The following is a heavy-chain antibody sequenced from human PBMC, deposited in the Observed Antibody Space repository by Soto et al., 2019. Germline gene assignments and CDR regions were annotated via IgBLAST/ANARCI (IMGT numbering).Heavy chain of an antibody. CDR3: ARDHYDSGGYYGY. D-gene: IGHD3-22*01. CDR2: INPSGTST. V-gene: IGHV1-46*03. CDR1: GYTFTSYY. J-gene: IGHJ4*02. Sequence: QVQLVQSGAEVKKPGASVKVSCKASGYTFTSYYIHWVRQAPGQGLEWMGIINPSGTSTSYAQKFQGRLTLTRDTSTSTVYMELSSLRSDDTALYFCARDHYDSGGYYGYWGQGTLVTVSS.